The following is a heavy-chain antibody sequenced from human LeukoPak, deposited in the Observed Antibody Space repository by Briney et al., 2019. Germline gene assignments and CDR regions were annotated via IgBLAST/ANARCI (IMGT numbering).Heavy chain of an antibody. CDR2: ICGSVSGSGDCT. V-gene: IGHV3-23*01. CDR3: AKDLQWLVYYYYGMDV. J-gene: IGHJ6*02. CDR1: GFSFGSYA. Sequence: PGGSLRLSCAASGFSFGSYAMSWVRQAAGKGLEWVSEICGSVSGSGDCTHYADSVKGRFTISRDNSKKTLYLQMNSLRAEDTAVYYCAKDLQWLVYYYYGMDVWGQGTTVTVSS. D-gene: IGHD6-19*01.